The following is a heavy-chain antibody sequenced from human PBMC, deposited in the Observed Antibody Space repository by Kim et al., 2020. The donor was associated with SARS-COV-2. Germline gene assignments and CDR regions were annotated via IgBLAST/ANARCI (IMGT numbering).Heavy chain of an antibody. J-gene: IGHJ4*02. CDR3: AVQVVTGDRYFDY. D-gene: IGHD7-27*01. CDR2: IYYSGST. Sequence: SETLSLTCTVSGGSISSYYWSWIRQPPGKGLEWIGYIYYSGSTNYNPSLKSRVTISVDTSKNQFSLKLSSVTAADTAVYYCAVQVVTGDRYFDYWGQGTLVTVSS. CDR1: GGSISSYY. V-gene: IGHV4-59*13.